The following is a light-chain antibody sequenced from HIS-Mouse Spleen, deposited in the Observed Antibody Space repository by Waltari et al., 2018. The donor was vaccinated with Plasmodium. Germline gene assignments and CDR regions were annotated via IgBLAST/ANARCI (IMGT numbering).Light chain of an antibody. CDR1: QSVLYSSNNKNY. J-gene: IGKJ2*01. Sequence: DIVMTQSPDSLAVSLGERATINCKSNQSVLYSSNNKNYLAWYQQKPGQPHKLLIYWATTRESGVPDRFSGSGSGTDFTLTISSLQAEDVAVYYCQQYYSTPYTFGQGTKLEIK. CDR2: WAT. V-gene: IGKV4-1*01. CDR3: QQYYSTPYT.